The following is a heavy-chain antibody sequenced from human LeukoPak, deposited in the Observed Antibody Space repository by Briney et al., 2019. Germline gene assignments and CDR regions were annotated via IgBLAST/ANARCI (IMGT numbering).Heavy chain of an antibody. CDR3: ARDGGDGYPEFDY. CDR2: IYYSGST. CDR1: GGSISSSSYY. V-gene: IGHV4-39*02. D-gene: IGHD5-24*01. Sequence: SETLSLTCTVSGGSISSSSYYWGWIRQPPGKGLEWIGSIYYSGSTYYNPSLKSRVTISVDTSKNQFSLKLSSVTAADTAVYYCARDGGDGYPEFDYWGQGTLVTVSS. J-gene: IGHJ4*02.